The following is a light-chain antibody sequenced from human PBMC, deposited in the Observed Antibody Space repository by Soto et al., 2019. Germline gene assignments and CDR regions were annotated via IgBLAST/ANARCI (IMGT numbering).Light chain of an antibody. CDR3: ATWDDSLSGVV. CDR2: GNN. Sequence: QPVLTQPPSASGTPGQGVTISCSGRSSNIGSNYVYWYQQVPGTAPKLLIHGNNQRRSGVPDRFSGSKSGTSASLAISGLRSEDEADYYCATWDDSLSGVVFGGGTKVTVL. CDR1: SSNIGSNY. J-gene: IGLJ2*01. V-gene: IGLV1-47*02.